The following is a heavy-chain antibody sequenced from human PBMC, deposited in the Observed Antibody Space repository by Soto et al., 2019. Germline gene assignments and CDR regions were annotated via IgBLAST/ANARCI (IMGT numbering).Heavy chain of an antibody. D-gene: IGHD2-2*01. V-gene: IGHV4-31*03. Sequence: QVQLQESGPGLVKPSQTLSLTCTVSGGSISSGGYYWSWIRQHPGKGLEWIGYIYYTGSTYYNPSLKSRVTISVDTSKNQSSLKLSSVTAADTAVYYCARSSTTFFYFDNWGQGTLVTVSS. CDR1: GGSISSGGYY. CDR2: IYYTGST. J-gene: IGHJ4*02. CDR3: ARSSTTFFYFDN.